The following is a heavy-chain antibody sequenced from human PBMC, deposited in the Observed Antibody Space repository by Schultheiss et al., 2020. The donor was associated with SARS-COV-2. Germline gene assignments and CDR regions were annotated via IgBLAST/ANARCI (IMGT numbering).Heavy chain of an antibody. CDR3: ARDFYYMDV. CDR2: LSATAYTT. CDR1: GFTFGDYA. V-gene: IGHV3-23*01. Sequence: GSLRLSCAASGFTFGDYAMTWVRQAPGKGLEWVSSLSATAYTTYSADAVKGRFTISRLKSKNTLFLQMNSLRTEDTAVYYCARDFYYMDVWGKGTTVTVSS. J-gene: IGHJ6*03.